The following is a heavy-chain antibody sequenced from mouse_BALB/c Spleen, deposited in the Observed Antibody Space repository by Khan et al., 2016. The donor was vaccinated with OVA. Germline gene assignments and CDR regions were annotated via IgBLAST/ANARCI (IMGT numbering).Heavy chain of an antibody. V-gene: IGHV1S29*02. Sequence: VQLQQSGPELVKPGASVKISCKASGYTFTDYNMDWVKQSLGKSLEWIGYIYPNNGDTGYNQKFKTKATLTVDNSSSTAYMELRSLTSEVSAVYYCTRSGYGSFAYWGQGTLVTVSA. CDR3: TRSGYGSFAY. D-gene: IGHD1-2*01. J-gene: IGHJ3*01. CDR1: GYTFTDYN. CDR2: IYPNNGDT.